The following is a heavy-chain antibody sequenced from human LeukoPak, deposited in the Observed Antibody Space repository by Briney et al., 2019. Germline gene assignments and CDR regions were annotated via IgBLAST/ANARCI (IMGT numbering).Heavy chain of an antibody. CDR2: IYTSGST. D-gene: IGHD1-14*01. J-gene: IGHJ5*02. CDR3: ARDLSSLGSGDNWFDP. CDR1: GGSISSYY. Sequence: SETLSLTCTVSGGSISSYYWGWIRQPAGKGLEWIGRIYTSGSTNYNPSLKSRVTMSVDTSKNQFSLKLSSVTAADTAVYYCARDLSSLGSGDNWFDPWGQGTLVTVSS. V-gene: IGHV4-4*07.